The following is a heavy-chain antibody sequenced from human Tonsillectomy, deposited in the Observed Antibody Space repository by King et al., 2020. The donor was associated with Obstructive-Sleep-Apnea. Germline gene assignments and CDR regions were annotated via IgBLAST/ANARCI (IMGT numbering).Heavy chain of an antibody. Sequence: VQLVESGGDLVQPGGSLRLSCAASGFTFSNYWMSWVHQAPGKGLEWVANIKEDGSAYYYVDSVRGRFTISRDNAKNSLYLQVNSLRAEDTAMYYCARGRYCGGSTCSAHFDYWGQGTLVTVSS. CDR2: IKEDGSAY. J-gene: IGHJ4*02. CDR1: GFTFSNYW. D-gene: IGHD2-21*01. CDR3: ARGRYCGGSTCSAHFDY. V-gene: IGHV3-7*01.